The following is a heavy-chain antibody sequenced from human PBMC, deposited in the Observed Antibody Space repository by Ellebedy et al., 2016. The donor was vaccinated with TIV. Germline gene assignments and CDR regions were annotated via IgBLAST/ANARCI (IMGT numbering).Heavy chain of an antibody. CDR1: NVSLISSITY. V-gene: IGHV4-39*07. CDR3: ATGRWFDT. CDR2: RFSSGGT. J-gene: IGHJ5*02. Sequence: SETLSLXXAVSNVSLISSITYWGWIRQPPGKGLEWIGSRFSSGGTHFNPSLESRLTISLDTSKNQFSLRLNSVSAADTALYYCATGRWFDTWGQGTLVTVSS.